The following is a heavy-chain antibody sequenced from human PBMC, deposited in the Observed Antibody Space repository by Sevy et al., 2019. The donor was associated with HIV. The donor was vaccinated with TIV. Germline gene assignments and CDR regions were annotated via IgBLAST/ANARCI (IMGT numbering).Heavy chain of an antibody. CDR2: IQYDGSNK. V-gene: IGHV3-30*02. CDR1: GFTFSNYG. Sequence: GGSLRLSCAASGFTFSNYGMLWVRQAPGKGLEWVAFIQYDGSNKYYADSVKGRFTISRDNSKNTLYLQMNSLRAEDTAVYYCAKEYSYGYYFDYWGQGTLVTVSS. D-gene: IGHD5-18*01. J-gene: IGHJ4*02. CDR3: AKEYSYGYYFDY.